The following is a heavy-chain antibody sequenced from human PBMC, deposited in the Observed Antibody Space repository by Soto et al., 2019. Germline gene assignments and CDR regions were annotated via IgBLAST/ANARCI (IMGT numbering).Heavy chain of an antibody. V-gene: IGHV3-66*01. CDR1: GFTVSSNY. J-gene: IGHJ6*03. CDR3: ARDPPPLRNHDYGDYGTPYYYYYYMDV. CDR2: IYSGGST. Sequence: GGSLRLSCAASGFTVSSNYMSWVRQAPGKGLEWVSVIYSGGSTYYADSVKGRFTISRDNSKNTLYLQMNSLRAEDTAVYYCARDPPPLRNHDYGDYGTPYYYYYYMDVWGKGTTVTVSS. D-gene: IGHD4-17*01.